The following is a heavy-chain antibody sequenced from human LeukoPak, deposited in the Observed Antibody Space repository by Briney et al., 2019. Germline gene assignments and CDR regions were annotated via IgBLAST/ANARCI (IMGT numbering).Heavy chain of an antibody. D-gene: IGHD2-2*01. V-gene: IGHV3-30-3*01. Sequence: GGSLRLSCAASGFTFSSYAMYWVRQAPGKGLEWVAVISYDGSNKYYADSVKGRFTISRDNAKNSLYLQMNSLRAEDTAVYYCARDVYRDGSTPIDPWGQGTLVTVSS. J-gene: IGHJ5*02. CDR3: ARDVYRDGSTPIDP. CDR1: GFTFSSYA. CDR2: ISYDGSNK.